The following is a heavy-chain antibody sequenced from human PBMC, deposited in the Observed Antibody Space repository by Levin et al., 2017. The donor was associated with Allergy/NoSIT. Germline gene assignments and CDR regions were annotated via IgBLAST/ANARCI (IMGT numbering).Heavy chain of an antibody. J-gene: IGHJ4*02. V-gene: IGHV1-18*01. CDR1: GYTFTSYG. CDR2: ISAYNGNT. D-gene: IGHD3-22*01. CDR3: ARDVTYYYDSSGYYWAY. Sequence: GESLKISCKASGYTFTSYGISWVRQAPGQGLEWMGWISAYNGNTNYAQKLQGRVTMTTDTSTSTAYMELRSLRSDDTAVYYCARDVTYYYDSSGYYWAYWGQGTLVTVSS.